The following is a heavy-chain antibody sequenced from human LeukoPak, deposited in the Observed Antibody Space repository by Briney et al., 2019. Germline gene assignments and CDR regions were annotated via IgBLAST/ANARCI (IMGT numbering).Heavy chain of an antibody. Sequence: PGGSLRLSCAASGFTFSTYTMYWVRHPPGKRLEWVSIIGSSGGGIHYADSVKGRFTISRDNSKNALYLQMNSLRVEDTAVYYCARGGTEIYYRYYGMDVWGQGTTVTVSS. D-gene: IGHD3-10*01. CDR1: GFTFSTYT. V-gene: IGHV3-23*01. CDR2: IGSSGGGI. CDR3: ARGGTEIYYRYYGMDV. J-gene: IGHJ6*02.